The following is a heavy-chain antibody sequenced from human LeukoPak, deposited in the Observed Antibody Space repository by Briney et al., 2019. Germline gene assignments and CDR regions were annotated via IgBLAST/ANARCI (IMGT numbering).Heavy chain of an antibody. Sequence: ASVKVSCKASGYTFTSYDINWVRQATGQGLEWMGWMNPNSGNTGYAQKFQGRVTMTRNTSISTAYMEPSSLRSEDTAVYYCARLPSVVVPAAIQRYYYGMDVWGQGTTVTVSS. D-gene: IGHD2-2*01. CDR2: MNPNSGNT. J-gene: IGHJ6*02. CDR1: GYTFTSYD. CDR3: ARLPSVVVPAAIQRYYYGMDV. V-gene: IGHV1-8*01.